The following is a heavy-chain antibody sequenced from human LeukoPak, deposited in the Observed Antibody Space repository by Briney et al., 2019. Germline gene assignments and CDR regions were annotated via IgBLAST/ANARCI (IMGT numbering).Heavy chain of an antibody. D-gene: IGHD1-26*01. CDR3: AKVVGATTRGYFDY. Sequence: PGGSLRLSCAASGFTFSSYAMSWVRQAPGKGLEWVSTISGSGGSTYYADSVKGRFTISRDNSKNTLYLQMNSLIAEDTAVYYCAKVVGATTRGYFDYWGQGTLVTVSS. CDR1: GFTFSSYA. V-gene: IGHV3-23*01. CDR2: ISGSGGST. J-gene: IGHJ4*02.